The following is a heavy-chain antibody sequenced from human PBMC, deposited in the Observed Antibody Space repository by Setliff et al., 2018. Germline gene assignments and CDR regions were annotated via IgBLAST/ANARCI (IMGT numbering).Heavy chain of an antibody. CDR1: GYTFTNYW. D-gene: IGHD1-26*01. CDR3: ARQPRRDWEYYFDY. CDR2: IYPDDSDA. Sequence: GESLKISCKSSGYTFTNYWIGWVRQMPGKGLEWMGIIYPDDSDARYSPSFRGQVTISVDKSISTAYLQWSSLKASDTAMYYCARQPRRDWEYYFDYWGQGTLVTVSS. V-gene: IGHV5-51*01. J-gene: IGHJ4*02.